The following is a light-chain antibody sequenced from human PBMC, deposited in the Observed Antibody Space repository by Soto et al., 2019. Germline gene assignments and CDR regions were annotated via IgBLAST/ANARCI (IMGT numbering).Light chain of an antibody. CDR1: SSDVGGYNY. J-gene: IGLJ1*01. V-gene: IGLV2-14*01. Sequence: QSALTQPASVSGSPGQSITISCTGTSSDVGGYNYVSWYQQYPGKAPKVMIYDVTNRPSGVSNRFSGSRSGNTASLTISGLQAEDEADYYCCSFKTSTTYVFGPGTKVTVL. CDR2: DVT. CDR3: CSFKTSTTYV.